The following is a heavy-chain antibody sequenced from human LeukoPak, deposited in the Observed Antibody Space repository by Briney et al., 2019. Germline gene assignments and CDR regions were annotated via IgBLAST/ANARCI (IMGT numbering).Heavy chain of an antibody. CDR2: ISTLNGNA. J-gene: IGHJ5*02. D-gene: IGHD3-3*01. CDR3: ARGGTYYDFWSGPRYWFDP. CDR1: GYTFTDYG. Sequence: ASVKVSCKASGYTFTDYGISWVRQAPGQGLEWMGWISTLNGNANYAQKFQDRVTMTTDTSTSTAYMELSSLRSEDTAVYYCARGGTYYDFWSGPRYWFDPWGQGTLVTVSS. V-gene: IGHV1-18*01.